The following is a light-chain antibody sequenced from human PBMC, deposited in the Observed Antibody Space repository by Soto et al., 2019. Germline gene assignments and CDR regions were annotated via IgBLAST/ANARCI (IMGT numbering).Light chain of an antibody. CDR2: EVS. V-gene: IGLV2-14*01. Sequence: QSVLTQPASVSGSPGQSITISCTGTSSDVGGYNYVSWYQQHPGKAPKLIISEVSNRPSGVSNRFSGSKSGNTASLTISGLQSEGEADYDCNSYTSKSTGVFGTGTKLTVL. CDR1: SSDVGGYNY. J-gene: IGLJ1*01. CDR3: NSYTSKSTGV.